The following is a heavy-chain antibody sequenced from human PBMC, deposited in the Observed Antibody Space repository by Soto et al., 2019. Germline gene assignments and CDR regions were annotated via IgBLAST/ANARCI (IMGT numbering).Heavy chain of an antibody. CDR3: ARGRRLNYYVD. J-gene: IGHJ4*02. Sequence: GPPVKVSCKASGYTFTSYYMHWVRQAPGQGLEWMGIINPSGGSTSYAQKFQGRVTMTRDTSTSTVYMELSSLRSEDTAVYYCARGRRLNYYVDWGQGTLVTVSS. CDR2: INPSGGST. CDR1: GYTFTSYY. V-gene: IGHV1-46*01.